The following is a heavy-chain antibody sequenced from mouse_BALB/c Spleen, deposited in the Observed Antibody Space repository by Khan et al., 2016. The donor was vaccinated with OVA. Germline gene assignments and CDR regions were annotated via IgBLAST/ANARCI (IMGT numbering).Heavy chain of an antibody. CDR3: ARHNYCPFAY. V-gene: IGHV5-9-3*01. D-gene: IGHD2-1*01. Sequence: EVELVESGGGLVKPGGPLKLSCEASGFTFSTYAMSWVRQTPEKRLEWVATISSGGDYNYYPDSGKGRFTISRDNAKTLYLQMSRLRAEDTAMYYWARHNYCPFAYWGQGTLVTVSA. J-gene: IGHJ3*01. CDR1: GFTFSTYA. CDR2: ISSGGDYN.